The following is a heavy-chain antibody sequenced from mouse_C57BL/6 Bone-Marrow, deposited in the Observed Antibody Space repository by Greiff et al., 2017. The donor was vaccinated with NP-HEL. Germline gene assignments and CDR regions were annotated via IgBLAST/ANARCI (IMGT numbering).Heavy chain of an antibody. CDR1: GYTFTSYG. D-gene: IGHD2-5*01. Sequence: LQESGAELARPGASVKLSCKASGYTFTSYGISWVKQRTGQGLEWIGEIYPRSGNTYYNEKFKGKATLTADKSSSTAYMELRSLTSEDSAVYFCARKGYYSNYGFAYWGQGTLVTVSA. J-gene: IGHJ3*01. CDR3: ARKGYYSNYGFAY. CDR2: IYPRSGNT. V-gene: IGHV1-81*01.